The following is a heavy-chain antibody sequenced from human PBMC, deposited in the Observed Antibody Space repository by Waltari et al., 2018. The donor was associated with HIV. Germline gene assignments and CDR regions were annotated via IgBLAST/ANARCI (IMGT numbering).Heavy chain of an antibody. CDR1: GYSISSVYY. CDR3: ARAADQDIVVVPAAMGDWFDP. D-gene: IGHD2-2*01. CDR2: IYHSGST. Sequence: QVQLQESGPGLVKPSETLSLTCTVSGYSISSVYYWGWIRHPPGKGLAWIGCIYHSGSTYYNPSLKSRVTISVDTSKNQFSLKLSSVTAADTAVYYCARAADQDIVVVPAAMGDWFDPWGQGTLVTVSS. V-gene: IGHV4-38-2*02. J-gene: IGHJ5*02.